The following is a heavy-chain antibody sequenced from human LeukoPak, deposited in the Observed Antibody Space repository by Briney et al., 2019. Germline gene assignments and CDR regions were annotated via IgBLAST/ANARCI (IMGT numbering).Heavy chain of an antibody. Sequence: GGSLRLSCAASGFTFSSYDMHWVRQATGKGLEWVSAIGTAGDTYYPGSVKGRFTISRENAKNSLYLQMNSLRAGDTAVYYCARSAVGLAATYYMGVWGKGTTVTVSS. J-gene: IGHJ6*03. D-gene: IGHD2-15*01. CDR3: ARSAVGLAATYYMGV. V-gene: IGHV3-13*01. CDR2: IGTAGDT. CDR1: GFTFSSYD.